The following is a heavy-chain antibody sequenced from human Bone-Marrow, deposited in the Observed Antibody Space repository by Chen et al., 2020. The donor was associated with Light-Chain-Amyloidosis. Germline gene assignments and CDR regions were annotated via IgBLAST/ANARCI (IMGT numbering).Heavy chain of an antibody. CDR2: IYYSGST. CDR3: ARLYCSGGSCRYYYYYMDV. J-gene: IGHJ6*03. CDR1: GGSISSSSYY. D-gene: IGHD2-15*01. V-gene: IGHV4-39*01. Sequence: QLQLRESGPGLVKPSETLSLTCTVSGGSISSSSYYWGWIRQPPGKGLEWIGSIYYSGSTYYNPSLKSRVTISVDTSKNQFSLKLSSVTAADTAVYYCARLYCSGGSCRYYYYYMDVWGKGTTVTVSS.